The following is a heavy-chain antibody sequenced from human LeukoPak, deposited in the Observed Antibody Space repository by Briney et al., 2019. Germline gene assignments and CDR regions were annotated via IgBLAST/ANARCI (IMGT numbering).Heavy chain of an antibody. CDR2: ISAYSGNT. V-gene: IGHV1-18*01. Sequence: GASVKVSCKASGYTFTSYGISWVRQAPGQGLEWMGWISAYSGNTNYAQKLQGRVTMTTDTSTSTAYMELRSLRSDDTAVYYCARDYYGSGSYGTNWFDPWGQGTLVTVSS. J-gene: IGHJ5*02. CDR3: ARDYYGSGSYGTNWFDP. CDR1: GYTFTSYG. D-gene: IGHD3-10*01.